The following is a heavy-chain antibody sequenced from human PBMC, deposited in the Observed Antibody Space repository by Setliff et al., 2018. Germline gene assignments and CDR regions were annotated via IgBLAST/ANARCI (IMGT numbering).Heavy chain of an antibody. CDR3: ARDVFDFRTGQAGP. Sequence: HPWGSLRLSCAVSGFTFSNYWMTWVRQAPGKGLEWVANIKQDGSESYYVDSVKGRFTISRDNAKNSLYLQINSLRVEDTAVYYCARDVFDFRTGQAGPWGQGTLVTVSS. D-gene: IGHD3-3*01. CDR2: IKQDGSES. V-gene: IGHV3-7*01. CDR1: GFTFSNYW. J-gene: IGHJ5*02.